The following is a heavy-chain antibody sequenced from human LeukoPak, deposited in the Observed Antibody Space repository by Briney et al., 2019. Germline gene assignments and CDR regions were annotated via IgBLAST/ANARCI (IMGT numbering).Heavy chain of an antibody. CDR2: IYYSGST. CDR1: GGSISSSGHH. CDR3: ARGEGGSSSFDY. D-gene: IGHD6-6*01. V-gene: IGHV4-61*08. Sequence: PSETLSLTCTVSGGSISSSGHHWGWIRQPPGKGLEWIGYIYYSGSTNYNPSLKSRVTISVDTSKNQFSLKLSSVTAADTAVYYCARGEGGSSSFDYWGQGTLVTVSS. J-gene: IGHJ4*02.